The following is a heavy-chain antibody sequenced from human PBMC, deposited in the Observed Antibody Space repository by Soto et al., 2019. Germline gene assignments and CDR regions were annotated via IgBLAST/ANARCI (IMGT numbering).Heavy chain of an antibody. Sequence: GDSVKVSCKASGGTFSSYAISWVRQAPGQGLEWMGGIIPIFGTANYAQKFQGRVTITADESTSTAYMELSSLRSEDTAVYYCARSIGEFTVIGYGMDVWGQGTTVTVSS. J-gene: IGHJ6*02. CDR2: IIPIFGTA. V-gene: IGHV1-69*13. D-gene: IGHD3-10*01. CDR1: GGTFSSYA. CDR3: ARSIGEFTVIGYGMDV.